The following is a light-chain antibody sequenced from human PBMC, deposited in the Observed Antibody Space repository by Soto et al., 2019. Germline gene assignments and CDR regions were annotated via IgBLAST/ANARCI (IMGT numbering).Light chain of an antibody. V-gene: IGKV1-5*03. CDR3: QQYNNYGSWT. Sequence: DIQMTQSPSTLSASVGDRVTITCRASQIITGSLAWYQQKPGKVPKLLIYKASTLETGVPSRFSGSRSGTEFTLTISSLQPDDFATYYCQQYNNYGSWTFGQGTKVDIK. J-gene: IGKJ1*01. CDR1: QIITGS. CDR2: KAS.